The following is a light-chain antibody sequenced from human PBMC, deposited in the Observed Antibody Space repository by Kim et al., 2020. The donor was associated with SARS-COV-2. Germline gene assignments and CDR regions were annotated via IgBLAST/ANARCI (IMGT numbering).Light chain of an antibody. V-gene: IGKV3-11*01. J-gene: IGKJ1*01. CDR3: QQRSNWPPWT. Sequence: SPGELATLSCRASQSVSSSLAWYQQKPGQAPRLLIYEASNRATGIPARFSGSGSGTDFTLTISSLEPEDFAVYYCQQRSNWPPWTFGQGTKVEIK. CDR2: EAS. CDR1: QSVSSS.